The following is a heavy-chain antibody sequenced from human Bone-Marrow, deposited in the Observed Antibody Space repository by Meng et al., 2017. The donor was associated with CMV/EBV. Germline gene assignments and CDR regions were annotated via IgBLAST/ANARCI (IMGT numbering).Heavy chain of an antibody. CDR2: IKQDGSEK. Sequence: GESLKISCAASGFTFSSYWMSWVRQAPGKGLEWVANIKQDGSEKYYVDSVKGRFTISGDNAENSLFLQMNSLRDEDTAVYFCARDASGWSSDWGQGTLVTVSS. V-gene: IGHV3-7*01. CDR1: GFTFSSYW. J-gene: IGHJ4*02. CDR3: ARDASGWSSD. D-gene: IGHD6-19*01.